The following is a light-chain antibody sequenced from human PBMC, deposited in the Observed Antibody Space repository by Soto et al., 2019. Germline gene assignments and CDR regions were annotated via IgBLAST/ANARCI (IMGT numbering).Light chain of an antibody. CDR3: QQRHMWPIT. Sequence: VVLTQSPVTLSLSPGERATLSCRASQSFRGLLAWYQQKPGQAPRILIYDAYNRATGIPPRFSGSGSGTDFTLTISSLEPEDSEVYYCQQRHMWPITFGQGTRLEIK. CDR2: DAY. CDR1: QSFRGL. J-gene: IGKJ5*01. V-gene: IGKV3-11*01.